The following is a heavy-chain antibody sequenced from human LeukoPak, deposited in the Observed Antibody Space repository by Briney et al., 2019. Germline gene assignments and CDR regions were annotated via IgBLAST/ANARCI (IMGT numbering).Heavy chain of an antibody. Sequence: SETLSLTCTVSGGSISSYNWSWIRQPPGKGLERIGYIYYSGSTNYTPSLKSRVTISVDTSKNQFSLKLSSVTAADTAVYYCARSPAAGTFIFDYWGQGTLVTVSS. CDR3: ARSPAAGTFIFDY. CDR1: GGSISSYN. J-gene: IGHJ4*02. CDR2: IYYSGST. D-gene: IGHD6-13*01. V-gene: IGHV4-59*08.